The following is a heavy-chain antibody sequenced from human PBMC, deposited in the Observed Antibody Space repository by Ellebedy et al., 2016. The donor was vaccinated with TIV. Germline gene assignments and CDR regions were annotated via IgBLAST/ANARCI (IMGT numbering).Heavy chain of an antibody. J-gene: IGHJ6*03. CDR1: GGTFSSYA. CDR2: IIPIFGTA. D-gene: IGHD2/OR15-2a*01. CDR3: ARGGGAAPLINYYYYMDV. Sequence: SVKVSXXASGGTFSSYAISWVRQAPGQGLEWMGGIIPIFGTANYAQKFQGRVTITADESTSTAYMELSSLRSEDTAVYYCARGGGAAPLINYYYYMDVWGKGTTVTVSS. V-gene: IGHV1-69*13.